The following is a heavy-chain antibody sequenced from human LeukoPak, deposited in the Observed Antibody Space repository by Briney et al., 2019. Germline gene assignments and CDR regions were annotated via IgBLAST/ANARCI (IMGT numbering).Heavy chain of an antibody. CDR2: IKQDGSEK. J-gene: IGHJ5*02. CDR3: ARDGGSSGYYSLGWFDP. CDR1: GFTFSSYW. V-gene: IGHV3-7*01. Sequence: GGSLRLSCAASGFTFSSYWMSWVRQAPGKGLEWVANIKQDGSEKYYVDPVKGRFTISRDNAKNSLYLQMNSLRAEDTAVYYCARDGGSSGYYSLGWFDPWGQGTLVTVSS. D-gene: IGHD3-22*01.